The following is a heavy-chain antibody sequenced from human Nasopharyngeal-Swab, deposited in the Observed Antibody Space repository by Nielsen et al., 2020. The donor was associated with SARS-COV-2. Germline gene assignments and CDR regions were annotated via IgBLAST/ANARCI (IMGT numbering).Heavy chain of an antibody. CDR3: AKEGPEMFGVVGLDV. Sequence: GESLKISCAASGFIFRNYGMHWVRPAPGKGLEGVAVISYDGINKYDADSVKGRFTISRDNSRDTLYLQMNSLRAEDTAVYYCAKEGPEMFGVVGLDVWGQGTTVTVSS. J-gene: IGHJ6*02. V-gene: IGHV3-30*18. CDR2: ISYDGINK. CDR1: GFIFRNYG. D-gene: IGHD3-3*01.